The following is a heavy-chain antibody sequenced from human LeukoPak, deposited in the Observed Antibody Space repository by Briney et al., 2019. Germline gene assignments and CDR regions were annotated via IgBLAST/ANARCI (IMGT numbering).Heavy chain of an antibody. CDR3: STYTSGSVSY. D-gene: IGHD6-19*01. Sequence: GGSLRLSCAASGFTFSNLCMTWVRQAPGKGLEWVGRIKSRTDGGATDYAAPVKGRFTISRDDSKNTLYLQMNSLKTEDTAVYYCSTYTSGSVSYWGEGTMVSVPS. J-gene: IGHJ4*02. V-gene: IGHV3-15*01. CDR2: IKSRTDGGAT. CDR1: GFTFSNLC.